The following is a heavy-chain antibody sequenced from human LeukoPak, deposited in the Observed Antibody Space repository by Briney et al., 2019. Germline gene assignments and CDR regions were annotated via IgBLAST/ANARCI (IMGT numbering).Heavy chain of an antibody. J-gene: IGHJ5*02. V-gene: IGHV3-15*01. CDR3: TPDVWWVTTTVYWFDP. CDR1: GFTFSNAW. CDR2: IKSKTDGGTT. Sequence: GGSLRLSCAASGFTFSNAWMSWVRQAPGKGLEWVGRIKSKTDGGTTDYAAPVKGRLTISRDDSKNTLYLQMNSLKTEDTAVYYCTPDVWWVTTTVYWFDPWGQGTLVTVSS. D-gene: IGHD4-17*01.